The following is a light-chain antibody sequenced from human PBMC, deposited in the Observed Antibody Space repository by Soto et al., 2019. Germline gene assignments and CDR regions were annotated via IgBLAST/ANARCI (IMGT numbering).Light chain of an antibody. J-gene: IGKJ4*01. Sequence: DIPMTQSPSSVSASVGDRVTFTCRATENIDNNLAWYQQKPGKAPKLLSYLASTVQSGVPSRFRGSRYGREFSLTVSSLQRDVFASYICQQGYDLPITFGGGTKVEI. CDR3: QQGYDLPIT. CDR2: LAS. V-gene: IGKV1D-12*01. CDR1: ENIDNN.